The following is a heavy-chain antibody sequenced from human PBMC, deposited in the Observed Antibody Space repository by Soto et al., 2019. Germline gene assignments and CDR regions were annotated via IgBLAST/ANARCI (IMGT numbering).Heavy chain of an antibody. CDR2: IYYSGST. Sequence: PSETLSLTCTVSGGSISSSSYYWGWIRQPPGKGLEWLGSIYYSGSTYYNPSLKSRVTISVDTSKNQFSLKLSSVTAADTAVYYCARLPGATTAFDIWGQGTMVTVSS. CDR1: GGSISSSSYY. CDR3: ARLPGATTAFDI. V-gene: IGHV4-39*01. J-gene: IGHJ3*02. D-gene: IGHD1-26*01.